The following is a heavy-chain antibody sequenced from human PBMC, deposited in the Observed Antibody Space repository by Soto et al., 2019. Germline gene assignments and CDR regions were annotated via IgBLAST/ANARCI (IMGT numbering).Heavy chain of an antibody. CDR3: AREKCSSTSCNHGMDV. CDR1: AFTFNNFP. Sequence: GGSLRLSCVASAFTFNNFPMHWVRRAPGKGLQWLASITTTSTYKYYADSVKGRFSISRDNAKNSLYLELTNLRSEDTAVYYCAREKCSSTSCNHGMDVWGLGTTVTVSS. CDR2: ITTTSTYK. D-gene: IGHD2-2*01. V-gene: IGHV3-21*01. J-gene: IGHJ6*02.